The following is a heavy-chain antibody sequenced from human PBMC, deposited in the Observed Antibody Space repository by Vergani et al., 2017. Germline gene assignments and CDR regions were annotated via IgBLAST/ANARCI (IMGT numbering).Heavy chain of an antibody. CDR2: IRSDESRS. D-gene: IGHD2-15*01. CDR3: AKEGGGYCSGGTCYPEY. J-gene: IGHJ4*02. V-gene: IGHV3-30*02. Sequence: QVQLVESGGGVVQPGGSLRLFCAASGFTFNSYGMHWVRQAPGKGLEWVASIRSDESRSDYGDSMEGPFTISRDNSKNTLYLQMKSLRPEDTAVYYCAKEGGGYCSGGTCYPEYWGQGTLVIVSS. CDR1: GFTFNSYG.